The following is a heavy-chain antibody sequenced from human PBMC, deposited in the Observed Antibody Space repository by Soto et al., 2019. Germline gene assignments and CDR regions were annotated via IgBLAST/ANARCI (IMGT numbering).Heavy chain of an antibody. J-gene: IGHJ6*02. CDR3: ARGGCSSTSCYRYYYYGMDV. D-gene: IGHD2-2*01. CDR2: IKQDGSEK. V-gene: IGHV3-7*03. Sequence: PGESLKISCAASGFTFSSYWMSWVRQAPGKGLEWVANIKQDGSEKYYVDSVKGRFTISRDNAKNSLYLQMNSLRAEDTAVYYCARGGCSSTSCYRYYYYGMDVWGQGTTVTVSS. CDR1: GFTFSSYW.